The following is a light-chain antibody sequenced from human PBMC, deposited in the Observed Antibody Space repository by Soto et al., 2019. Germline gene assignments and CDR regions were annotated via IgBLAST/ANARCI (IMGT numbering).Light chain of an antibody. CDR1: QSISSW. V-gene: IGKV1-5*03. CDR2: TAS. J-gene: IGKJ1*01. Sequence: DIQMTHSPSTLSASIGDRVTITCRASQSISSWLAWYQQKPGKAPKLLIYTASGLESGVPSRFSGSGSGTEFTLTISSLQPDDFATYYCQHYNSYSWTFGQGTKVEI. CDR3: QHYNSYSWT.